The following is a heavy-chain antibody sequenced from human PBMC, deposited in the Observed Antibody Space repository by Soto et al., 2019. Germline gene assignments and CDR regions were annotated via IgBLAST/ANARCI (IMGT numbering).Heavy chain of an antibody. CDR3: AKDILYYYGSGNYMDV. CDR1: GFTFDDYA. V-gene: IGHV3-9*01. D-gene: IGHD3-10*01. CDR2: ISWNSGSI. J-gene: IGHJ6*03. Sequence: GGSLRLSCAASGFTFDDYAMHWVRQAPGKGLEWVSGISWNSGSIGYADSVKGQFTISRDNAKNSLYLQMNSLRAEDTALYYCAKDILYYYGSGNYMDVWGKGTTVTVSS.